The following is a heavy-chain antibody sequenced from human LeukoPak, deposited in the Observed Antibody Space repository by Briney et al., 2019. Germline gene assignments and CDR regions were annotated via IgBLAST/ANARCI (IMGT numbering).Heavy chain of an antibody. CDR3: ARGGHKQWLVRLRYYGMDV. V-gene: IGHV1-8*01. Sequence: ASVKVSCKASGYTFTSYDINWVRQATGQGLEWMGWMNPNSGNTGYAQKFQGRVTMTRNTSISTAYMELSSLRSEDTAVYYCARGGHKQWLVRLRYYGMDVWDQGTTVTVSS. CDR1: GYTFTSYD. J-gene: IGHJ6*02. CDR2: MNPNSGNT. D-gene: IGHD6-19*01.